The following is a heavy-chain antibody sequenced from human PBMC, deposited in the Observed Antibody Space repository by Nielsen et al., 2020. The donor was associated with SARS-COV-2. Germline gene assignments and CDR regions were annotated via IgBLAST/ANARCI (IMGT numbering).Heavy chain of an antibody. V-gene: IGHV4-39*01. CDR3: ARTITSFGVVIRGSMDV. D-gene: IGHD3-3*01. CDR2: IYYSGST. CDR1: GGSISSSSYY. Sequence: SETLSLTCTVSGGSISSSSYYWGWIRQPPGKGLEWIGSIYYSGSTYYNPSLKSRVTISVDTSKNQFSLKLSSVTAADTAVYYCARTITSFGVVIRGSMDVWGQGTTVTVPS. J-gene: IGHJ6*02.